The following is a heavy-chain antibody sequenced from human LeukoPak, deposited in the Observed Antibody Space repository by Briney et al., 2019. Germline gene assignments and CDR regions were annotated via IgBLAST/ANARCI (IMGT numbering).Heavy chain of an antibody. D-gene: IGHD2-21*01. CDR1: GYSFTSYW. CDR3: ARSESSILWGYNWFDP. J-gene: IGHJ5*02. CDR2: IYPGDSDT. V-gene: IGHV5-51*01. Sequence: GESLKISCKGSGYSFTSYWIGWVRQMPGEGLEWMGIIYPGDSDTRYSPSFQGQVTISADKSISTAYLQWSSLKASDTAMYYCARSESSILWGYNWFDPWGQGTLVTVSS.